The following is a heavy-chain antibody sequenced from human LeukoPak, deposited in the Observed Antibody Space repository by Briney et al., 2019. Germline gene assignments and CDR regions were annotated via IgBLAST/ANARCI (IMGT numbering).Heavy chain of an antibody. CDR3: VGSLGYCTINFCYLKY. V-gene: IGHV1-2*02. J-gene: IGHJ4*02. Sequence: ASVKVSCKASGYTFTGYYMHWVRQAPGQGLEWMGWINPNSGGTNYAQKFQGRVTMTRDTSISTAYMELSRLRSDDTAVYYCVGSLGYCTINFCYLKYWGQGTLVTVSS. CDR1: GYTFTGYY. D-gene: IGHD2-8*01. CDR2: INPNSGGT.